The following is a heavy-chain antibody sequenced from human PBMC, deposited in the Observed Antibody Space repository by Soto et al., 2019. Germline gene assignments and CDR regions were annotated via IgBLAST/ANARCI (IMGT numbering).Heavy chain of an antibody. V-gene: IGHV3-23*01. Sequence: EVQLLESGGGLVQPGGSLRLSCAASGFTFSSYAMSWVRQAPGKGLEWVSAISGSGGSTYYADSVKGRFTISRDNSKNTLYLQMNSLRADDTAVYYCAKENSSSWYGGDYYYGMDVWGQGTTVTVSS. CDR3: AKENSSSWYGGDYYYGMDV. J-gene: IGHJ6*02. CDR1: GFTFSSYA. D-gene: IGHD6-13*01. CDR2: ISGSGGST.